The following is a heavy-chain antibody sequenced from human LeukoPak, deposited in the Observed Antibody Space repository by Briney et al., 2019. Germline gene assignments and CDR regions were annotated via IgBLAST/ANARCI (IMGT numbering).Heavy chain of an antibody. V-gene: IGHV1-24*01. Sequence: ASVKVSCKVSGYPLTELSMHWVRQAPGKGLEWMGGFDPEDGETIYAQEFQGRVTMTEDTSTDTAYMELSSLRSEDTAVYYCAGITMSLSWFDPWGQGTLVTVSS. CDR1: GYPLTELS. D-gene: IGHD3-10*02. CDR3: AGITMSLSWFDP. J-gene: IGHJ5*02. CDR2: FDPEDGET.